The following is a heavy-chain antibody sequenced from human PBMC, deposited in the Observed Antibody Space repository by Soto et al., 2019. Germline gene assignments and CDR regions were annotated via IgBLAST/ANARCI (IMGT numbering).Heavy chain of an antibody. V-gene: IGHV3-30-3*01. D-gene: IGHD6-13*01. CDR3: ARAPYSSY. CDR1: GFTFSSYA. CDR2: ISYDGSNK. J-gene: IGHJ4*02. Sequence: PGGSLRLSCAASGFTFSSYAMHWVRQAPGKGLEWVAVISYDGSNKYYADSVKGRFTISRDNSKNTLYLQMNSLRPEDTAVYYCARAPYSSYWGQGTLVTVSS.